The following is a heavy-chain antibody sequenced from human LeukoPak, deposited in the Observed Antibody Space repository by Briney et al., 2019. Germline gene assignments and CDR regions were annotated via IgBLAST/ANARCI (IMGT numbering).Heavy chain of an antibody. CDR3: ARGPPYGSRSDYFDY. CDR1: GFTSSNNW. J-gene: IGHJ4*02. D-gene: IGHD3-10*01. CDR2: VKKDASEK. V-gene: IGHV3-7*01. Sequence: QAGGSLRLSCAASGFTSSNNWMTWVRQAPGKGLEWVASVKKDASEKYYVDSVKGRFTISRDNAKNSLYLQMSSLRVEDTAVYYCARGPPYGSRSDYFDYWGQGTLVTVSA.